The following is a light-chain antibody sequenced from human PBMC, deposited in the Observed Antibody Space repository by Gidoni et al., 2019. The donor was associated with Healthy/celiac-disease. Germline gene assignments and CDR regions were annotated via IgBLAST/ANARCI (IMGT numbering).Light chain of an antibody. V-gene: IGKV2D-29*01. CDR1: QSLLHSDGKTY. Sequence: DIVMTQTPLPLSVTPGQPASISCKSSQSLLHSDGKTYLYWYLQNLGEHPQLLLNEVSNRFAGVPERFSGSGSGTDFTRKISRVEAEDVGVYYCMQSIQLPRYTFXQXTKLEIK. CDR2: EVS. J-gene: IGKJ2*01. CDR3: MQSIQLPRYT.